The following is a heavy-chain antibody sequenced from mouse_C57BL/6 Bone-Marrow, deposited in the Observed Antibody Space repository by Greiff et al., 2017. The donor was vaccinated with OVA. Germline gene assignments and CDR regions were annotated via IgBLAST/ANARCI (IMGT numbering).Heavy chain of an antibody. CDR3: ARRSYYGSSFDD. V-gene: IGHV5-6*02. Sequence: EVKLVESGGDLVKPGGSLKLSCAASGFTFSSYGMSWVRQTPDKRLEWVATISSGGSYTYYPDSVKGRFTISRDNAKNTLYLQMSSLKSEDTAMYYCARRSYYGSSFDDWGQGTTLTVSS. CDR1: GFTFSSYG. J-gene: IGHJ2*01. D-gene: IGHD1-1*01. CDR2: ISSGGSYT.